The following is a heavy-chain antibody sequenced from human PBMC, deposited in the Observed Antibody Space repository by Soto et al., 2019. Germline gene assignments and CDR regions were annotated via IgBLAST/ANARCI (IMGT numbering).Heavy chain of an antibody. CDR1: GYSFTSHG. J-gene: IGHJ6*03. Sequence: QVQLVQSGAEVKKPGASVKVSCKASGYSFTSHGISWVRQAPGQGLEWMGWISANSGDTNYAQKLQGRVTVTTDTRTSTAYLERRSLRSEDTAVYYCARMLRASNIDYHHYIDVWGKGTTVTVSS. V-gene: IGHV1-18*01. CDR2: ISANSGDT. D-gene: IGHD3-10*01. CDR3: ARMLRASNIDYHHYIDV.